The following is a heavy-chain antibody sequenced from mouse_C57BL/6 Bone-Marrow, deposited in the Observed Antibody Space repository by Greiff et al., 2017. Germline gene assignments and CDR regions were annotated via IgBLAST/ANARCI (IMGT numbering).Heavy chain of an antibody. Sequence: VQLQQSGAELMKPRASVKLSCKATGYTFTGYWIEWVKQRPGHGLEWIGEILPGSGSTTYNEKFKGKATFTADTSSNAAYMQLSILTTEDSAIDYCARGPFYYYGSSHWYFDVWGTGTTVTVSS. V-gene: IGHV1-9*01. J-gene: IGHJ1*03. CDR1: GYTFTGYW. CDR2: ILPGSGST. CDR3: ARGPFYYYGSSHWYFDV. D-gene: IGHD1-1*01.